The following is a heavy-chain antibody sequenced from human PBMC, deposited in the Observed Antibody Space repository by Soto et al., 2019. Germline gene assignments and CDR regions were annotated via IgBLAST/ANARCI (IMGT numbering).Heavy chain of an antibody. CDR1: GGSISSSSYY. J-gene: IGHJ4*02. CDR3: ARLGKDYGAMGNFPDY. CDR2: IYYSGST. V-gene: IGHV4-39*01. Sequence: PSETLSLTCTVSGGSISSSSYYWGWIRQPPGKGLEWIGSIYYSGSTYYNPSLKSRVTISVDTSKNQFSLKLSSVTAADTAVFYCARLGKDYGAMGNFPDYWGQGTLVTVSS. D-gene: IGHD4-17*01.